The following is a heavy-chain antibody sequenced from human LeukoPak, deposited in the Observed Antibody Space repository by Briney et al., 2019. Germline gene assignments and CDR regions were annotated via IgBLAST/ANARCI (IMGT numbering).Heavy chain of an antibody. CDR3: ARDQVLYGDSRRYYYYGMDV. D-gene: IGHD4-17*01. V-gene: IGHV3-53*01. Sequence: PGGSLRLSCAASGFTVSSNYMSWVRQAPGKGLEWVSVIYSGGSTYYADSVKGRFTISRDNSKNTLYLQMNSLRAEDTAVYYCARDQVLYGDSRRYYYYGMDVWGQGTTVTVSS. CDR1: GFTVSSNY. CDR2: IYSGGST. J-gene: IGHJ6*02.